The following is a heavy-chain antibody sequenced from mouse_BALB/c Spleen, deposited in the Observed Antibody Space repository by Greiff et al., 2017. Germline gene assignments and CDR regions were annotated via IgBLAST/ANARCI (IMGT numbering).Heavy chain of an antibody. D-gene: IGHD3-1*01. CDR2: INPYNGDT. Sequence: VQLQQSGPELVKPGASVKISCKASGYSFTGYFMNWVMQSHGKSLEWIGRINPYNGDTFYNQKFKGKATLTVDKSSSTAHMELRSLVSEDSAVYYCARRGLRDAMDYWGQGTSVTVSS. J-gene: IGHJ4*01. CDR3: ARRGLRDAMDY. V-gene: IGHV1-20*02. CDR1: GYSFTGYF.